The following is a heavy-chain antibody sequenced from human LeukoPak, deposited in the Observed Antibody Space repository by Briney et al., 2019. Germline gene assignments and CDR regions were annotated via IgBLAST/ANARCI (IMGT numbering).Heavy chain of an antibody. Sequence: PSETLSLTCTVYGGSIGTYFWGWIRQTPGKGLEWIGEINHTGTIDNTPSLRERVAISMGKSKNQLSLKMNSVTAADTAVYYCARRGGSYYGDAYDIWGRGTTVLVSS. D-gene: IGHD1-26*01. J-gene: IGHJ3*02. CDR3: ARRGGSYYGDAYDI. CDR1: GGSIGTYF. V-gene: IGHV4-34*01. CDR2: INHTGTI.